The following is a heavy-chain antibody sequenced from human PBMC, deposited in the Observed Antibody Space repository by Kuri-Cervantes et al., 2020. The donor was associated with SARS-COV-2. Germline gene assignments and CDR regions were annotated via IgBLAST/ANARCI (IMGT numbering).Heavy chain of an antibody. V-gene: IGHV4-59*11. CDR3: ARDRSGYDSCGRWYFDL. CDR1: GGSISSHY. D-gene: IGHD5-12*01. CDR2: IYYSGST. Sequence: GSLRLSCTVSGGSISSHYWSWIRQPPGKGLEWTGYIYYSGSTNYNPSLKSRVTISVDTSKNQFSLKLSSVTAADTAVYYCARDRSGYDSCGRWYFDLWGRGTLVTVSS. J-gene: IGHJ2*01.